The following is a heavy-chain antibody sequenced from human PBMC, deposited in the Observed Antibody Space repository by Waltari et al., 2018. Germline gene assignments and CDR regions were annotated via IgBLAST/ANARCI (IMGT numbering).Heavy chain of an antibody. Sequence: EVQVVQSGAEVKKPGESLKISCEGSGYSFTTTWIGWVRQMPGKGLEWIGIIYPGDSDTIYSPSFQVQVTISADKSINTAYLQWSTLKASDTAMYYCVVGSSFDYWGQGTLVTVSS. D-gene: IGHD3-10*01. V-gene: IGHV5-51*01. CDR1: GYSFTTTW. CDR2: IYPGDSDT. CDR3: VVGSSFDY. J-gene: IGHJ4*02.